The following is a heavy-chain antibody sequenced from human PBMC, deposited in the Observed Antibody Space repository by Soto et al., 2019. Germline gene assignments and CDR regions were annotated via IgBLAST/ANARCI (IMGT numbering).Heavy chain of an antibody. CDR1: GYTFTGYY. CDR3: ARAGGIAAAGTLGDYYYYGMDV. D-gene: IGHD6-13*01. Sequence: ASVKVSCKASGYTFTGYYMHWVRQAPGQGLEWMGWINPNSGGTNYALKFQGWVTMTRDTSISTAYMELSRLRSDDTAVYYCARAGGIAAAGTLGDYYYYGMDVWGQGTTVTVSS. V-gene: IGHV1-2*04. CDR2: INPNSGGT. J-gene: IGHJ6*02.